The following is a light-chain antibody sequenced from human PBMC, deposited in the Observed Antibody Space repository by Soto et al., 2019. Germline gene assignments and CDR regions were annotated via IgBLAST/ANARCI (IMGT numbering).Light chain of an antibody. CDR3: QQSYSLPYT. CDR1: QSVGSL. Sequence: DTPMTQSPSSLSASVGDRVTITCRASQSVGSLLNWFQQKPGKAPKLLIYAASTLQSGAPSRFSGSGAGTDFTLITSSLQPEDFATYYCQQSYSLPYTFGQGTKLEI. V-gene: IGKV1-39*01. CDR2: AAS. J-gene: IGKJ2*01.